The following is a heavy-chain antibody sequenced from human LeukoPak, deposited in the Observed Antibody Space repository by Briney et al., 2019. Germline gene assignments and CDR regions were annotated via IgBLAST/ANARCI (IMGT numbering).Heavy chain of an antibody. CDR3: AKDIGSITMVRGVQFYFDS. CDR1: GFSFRTYA. Sequence: GGSLRLSCAPSGFSFRTYAMSWVRQAPGKGLEWVAAISGSGGSTFYADSVKGRLTVSRDNTKNALNLQMISLRAEDTAVYYCAKDIGSITMVRGVQFYFDSWGQGTLVTVSS. J-gene: IGHJ4*02. V-gene: IGHV3-23*01. D-gene: IGHD3-10*01. CDR2: ISGSGGST.